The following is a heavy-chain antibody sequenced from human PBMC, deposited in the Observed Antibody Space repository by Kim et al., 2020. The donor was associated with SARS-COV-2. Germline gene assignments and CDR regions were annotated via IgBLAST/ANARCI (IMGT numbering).Heavy chain of an antibody. CDR2: INTNTGNP. D-gene: IGHD1-26*01. CDR1: GYTFTSYA. V-gene: IGHV7-4-1*02. Sequence: ASVKVSCKASGYTFTSYAMNWVRQAPGQGLEWMGWINTNTGNPTYAQGFTGRFVFSLDTSVSTAYLQISSLKAEDTAVYYCARALLTPPWTFFDPWGQGTLVTVSS. J-gene: IGHJ5*02. CDR3: ARALLTPPWTFFDP.